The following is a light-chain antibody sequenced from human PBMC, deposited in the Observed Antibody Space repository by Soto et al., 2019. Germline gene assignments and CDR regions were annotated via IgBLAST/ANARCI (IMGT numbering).Light chain of an antibody. CDR1: QSVSSY. Sequence: EIVLTQSPSTLSFSPGERATLSCRASQSVSSYLAWYQQKPGQAPRLLIYDASNRATGIPARFSGSGSGTDFTLTISSLEPEDFAVYYCQKRRYFGPGTKVDIK. CDR2: DAS. J-gene: IGKJ3*01. V-gene: IGKV3-11*01. CDR3: QKRRY.